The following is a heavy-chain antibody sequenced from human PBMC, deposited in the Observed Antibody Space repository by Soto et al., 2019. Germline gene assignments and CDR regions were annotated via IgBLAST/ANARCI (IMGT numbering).Heavy chain of an antibody. CDR3: ASVGGYYGVLFDY. CDR1: GGAISSSSYF. V-gene: IGHV4-39*01. CDR2: ILYSGTT. J-gene: IGHJ4*02. Sequence: QLQLQESGPGLLRPSETLSLTCNVSGGAISSSSYFWAWVRQPPGKTLEWIGHILYSGTTHYNDSLKSRVTTAVDTSKNQFSLRLNSVAPADTAVYYCASVGGYYGVLFDYWGQGTLVPVSS. D-gene: IGHD4-17*01.